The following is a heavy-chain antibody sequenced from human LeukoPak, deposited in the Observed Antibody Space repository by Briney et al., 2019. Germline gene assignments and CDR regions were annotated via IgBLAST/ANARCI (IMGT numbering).Heavy chain of an antibody. CDR1: GDSISTGNY. J-gene: IGHJ4*02. D-gene: IGHD1-26*01. CDR2: IYHSGST. CDR3: ASSGSYDGPFFDY. Sequence: SETLSLTCTVSGDSISTGNYWGWIRQPPGKGLEWIGSIYHSGSTYYNPSLKSRVTISVDRSKNQFSLKLSSVTAADTAVYYCASSGSYDGPFFDYWGQGTLVTVSS. V-gene: IGHV4-38-2*02.